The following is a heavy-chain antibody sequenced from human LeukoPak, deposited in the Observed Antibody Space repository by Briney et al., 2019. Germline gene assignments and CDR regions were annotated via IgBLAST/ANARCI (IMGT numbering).Heavy chain of an antibody. Sequence: PGGSLRLSCAASGFTFSSYAMSWVRQAPGKGLEWVSAISGSGGSTYYADSVKGRFTISRDNSKNTLYLQMNSLRAEDTAVYYCAKDPHLGDSSGYYFFDYWGQGTLVTVSP. CDR1: GFTFSSYA. D-gene: IGHD3-22*01. J-gene: IGHJ4*02. CDR3: AKDPHLGDSSGYYFFDY. V-gene: IGHV3-23*01. CDR2: ISGSGGST.